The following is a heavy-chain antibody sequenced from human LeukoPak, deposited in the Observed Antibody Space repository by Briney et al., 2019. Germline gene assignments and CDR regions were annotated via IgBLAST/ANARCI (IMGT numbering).Heavy chain of an antibody. D-gene: IGHD2-2*01. Sequence: GGSLRLSCAASGFTFSNYWMHWVRQAPGKGLVWVSRINSDARSTSYADSVKGRFTISRDNAKNTLYLQMNSLRAEDTAVYYCARSGYCSSTSCHFFDYWGQGTLVTVSS. V-gene: IGHV3-74*01. CDR3: ARSGYCSSTSCHFFDY. J-gene: IGHJ4*02. CDR2: INSDARST. CDR1: GFTFSNYW.